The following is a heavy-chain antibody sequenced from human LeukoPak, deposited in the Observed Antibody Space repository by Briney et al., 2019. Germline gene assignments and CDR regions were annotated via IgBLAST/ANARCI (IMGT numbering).Heavy chain of an antibody. Sequence: GGSLRLSCAASGFTFSSYAMSWVRQAPGKGLEWVSALSGSGGSTYYADSVKGRFTFSGDNSKTALYLQMNSLRAEDTAVYYCAKPWYYYDSSGYWFDPWGQGTLVTVS. V-gene: IGHV3-23*01. J-gene: IGHJ5*02. CDR3: AKPWYYYDSSGYWFDP. CDR1: GFTFSSYA. D-gene: IGHD3-22*01. CDR2: LSGSGGST.